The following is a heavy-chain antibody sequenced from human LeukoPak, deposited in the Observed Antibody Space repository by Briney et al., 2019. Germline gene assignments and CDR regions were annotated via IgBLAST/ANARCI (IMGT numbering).Heavy chain of an antibody. CDR2: IYYSGST. CDR3: ASLHAYFDY. V-gene: IGHV4-39*01. J-gene: IGHJ4*02. CDR1: GGSISSSSYY. Sequence: SETLSLTCTVSGGSISSSSYYWGWVRQPPGKGLEWIGSIYYSGSTYYNPSLKSRVTISVDTSKNQFSLKLSSVTAADTAVYYCASLHAYFDYWGQGTLVTVSS. D-gene: IGHD2-8*01.